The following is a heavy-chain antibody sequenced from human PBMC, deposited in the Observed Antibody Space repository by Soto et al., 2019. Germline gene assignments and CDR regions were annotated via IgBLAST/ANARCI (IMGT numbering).Heavy chain of an antibody. Sequence: SGPTLVNPAQTLTLTCTFSGFSLSTSGMCVSWIRQPPGKALEWLALIDWDDDKYYSTSLKTRLTISKDTSKNQVVLTMTNMDPVDTATYYCARILKYYDYAWGSYRYGYYYYYGMDVWGQGTTVTVSS. CDR3: ARILKYYDYAWGSYRYGYYYYYGMDV. J-gene: IGHJ6*02. V-gene: IGHV2-70*01. D-gene: IGHD3-16*02. CDR2: IDWDDDK. CDR1: GFSLSTSGMC.